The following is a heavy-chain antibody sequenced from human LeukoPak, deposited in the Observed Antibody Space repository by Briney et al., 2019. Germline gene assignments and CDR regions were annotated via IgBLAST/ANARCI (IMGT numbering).Heavy chain of an antibody. V-gene: IGHV3-7*01. Sequence: GGSLRLSCAASGFTFSNFWMAWVRQAPGKGLEWVANIKQDGSLQYYGDSVKGRFTISRDNAKNSLYLQMNSLRAEDTAVYYCATTYDSSGCDWGQGTLVTVSS. CDR2: IKQDGSLQ. J-gene: IGHJ4*02. D-gene: IGHD3-22*01. CDR1: GFTFSNFW. CDR3: ATTYDSSGCD.